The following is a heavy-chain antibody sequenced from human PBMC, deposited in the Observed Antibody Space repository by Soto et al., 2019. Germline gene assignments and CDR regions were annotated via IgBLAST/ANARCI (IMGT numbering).Heavy chain of an antibody. CDR3: ARGPANYDYVWGSYRPRGDYFDY. V-gene: IGHV1-3*01. Sequence: ASVKVSCKASGDTFTSYAMHWVRQAPGQRLEWMGWINAGNGNTKYSQKFQGRVTITRDTSASTAYMELSSLRSEDTAVYYCARGPANYDYVWGSYRPRGDYFDYWGQRPLVIVSS. CDR1: GDTFTSYA. CDR2: INAGNGNT. J-gene: IGHJ4*02. D-gene: IGHD3-16*02.